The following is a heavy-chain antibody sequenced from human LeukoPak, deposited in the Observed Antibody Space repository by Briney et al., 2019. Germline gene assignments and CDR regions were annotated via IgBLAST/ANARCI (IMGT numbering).Heavy chain of an antibody. CDR3: VVDGSGSYRR. CDR1: GYTFTGYY. D-gene: IGHD3-10*01. CDR2: INPNSGGT. J-gene: IGHJ4*02. V-gene: IGHV1-2*02. Sequence: ASVTVSCKASGYTFTGYYMHWVRQAPGQGLEWMGWINPNSGGTNYAQKFQGRVTMTRNTSISTAYLELSSLRSEDTAVYYCVVDGSGSYRRWGQGTLVTVSS.